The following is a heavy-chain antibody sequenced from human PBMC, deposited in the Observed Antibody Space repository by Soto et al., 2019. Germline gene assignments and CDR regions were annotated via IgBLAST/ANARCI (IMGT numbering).Heavy chain of an antibody. D-gene: IGHD3-3*01. CDR2: IYWDDDK. J-gene: IGHJ4*02. Sequence: QITLNESGPTVVRPTETLTLTCRFSGFSLTTSGVGVSWIRQSPGKAPEWLALIYWDDDKRYSASLKSRLTITKDTSKNQVVLTVSDLDPTDKATYYCAHRVLRTVFGLVTTTAIYFDFWGQGTPVAVSS. CDR3: AHRVLRTVFGLVTTTAIYFDF. CDR1: GFSLTTSGVG. V-gene: IGHV2-5*02.